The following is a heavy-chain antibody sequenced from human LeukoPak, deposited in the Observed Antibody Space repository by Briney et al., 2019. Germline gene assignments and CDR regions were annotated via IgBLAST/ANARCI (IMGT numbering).Heavy chain of an antibody. Sequence: SETLSLTCAVYGGSFSGYYWSWIRQPPGKGLEWIGEINHSGSTNYNPSLKSRVTISVDTSKNQFSMKLSSVTAADTAVYYCARGPRGYVFYWGQGTLVTVSS. CDR2: INHSGST. J-gene: IGHJ4*02. CDR3: ARGPRGYVFY. V-gene: IGHV4-34*01. D-gene: IGHD5-12*01. CDR1: GGSFSGYY.